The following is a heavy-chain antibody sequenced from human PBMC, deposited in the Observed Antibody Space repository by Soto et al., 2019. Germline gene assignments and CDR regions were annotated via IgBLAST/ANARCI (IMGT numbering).Heavy chain of an antibody. CDR2: INPNSGGT. Sequence: QVQLVQSGAEVKKPGASVKVSCKASGYTFTGYYMHWVRQAPGQGLEWMGWINPNSGGTNYAQKFQGRVTMTRDTSISTAYMELSRLRSVDTAVYYCARDKSWFGERYYGMDVWGQGTTVTVSS. D-gene: IGHD3-10*01. J-gene: IGHJ6*02. CDR3: ARDKSWFGERYYGMDV. V-gene: IGHV1-2*02. CDR1: GYTFTGYY.